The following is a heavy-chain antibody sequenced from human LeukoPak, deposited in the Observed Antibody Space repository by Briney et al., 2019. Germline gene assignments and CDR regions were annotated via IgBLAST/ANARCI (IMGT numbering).Heavy chain of an antibody. J-gene: IGHJ6*03. CDR3: ASVGTTSDYYYYMDV. CDR2: IIPIFGTA. CDR1: GGTFSSYA. V-gene: IGHV1-69*05. D-gene: IGHD1-26*01. Sequence: SVKVSCKASGGTFSSYAISWVRQAPGQGLESMGGIIPIFGTANYAQKFQGRVTITTDESTSTAYMELSSLRSEDTAVYYCASVGTTSDYYYYMDVWGKGTTVTVSS.